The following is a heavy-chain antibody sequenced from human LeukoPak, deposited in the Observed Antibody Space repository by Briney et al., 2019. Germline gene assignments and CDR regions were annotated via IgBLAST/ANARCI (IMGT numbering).Heavy chain of an antibody. CDR2: IYPGDSET. V-gene: IGHV5-51*01. CDR1: GYSFTSYW. D-gene: IGHD2-2*01. CDR3: ARQLDCSSTSCPAPFDY. Sequence: GESLKISCKGSGYSFTSYWIGWVRQMPGKGLEWMGIIYPGDSETRYSPSFQGQVTISADKSISTAYLQWSSLKASDTAMYYCARQLDCSSTSCPAPFDYWGQGTLVTVSS. J-gene: IGHJ4*02.